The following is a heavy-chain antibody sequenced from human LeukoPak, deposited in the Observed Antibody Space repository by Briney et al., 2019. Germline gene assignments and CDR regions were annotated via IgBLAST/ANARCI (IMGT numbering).Heavy chain of an antibody. CDR2: INPNTGGT. D-gene: IGHD2-2*01. CDR1: GYTFTGYY. V-gene: IGHV1-2*02. Sequence: ASVKVSCKASGYTFTGYYMHWVRQAPGQGLEWMGWINPNTGGTNYAQKFQGRVTMTRDTSISTAYLELSSLRSDDTAVYYCAKVPSPSSLVRIEYWGQGTLVTVSS. J-gene: IGHJ4*02. CDR3: AKVPSPSSLVRIEY.